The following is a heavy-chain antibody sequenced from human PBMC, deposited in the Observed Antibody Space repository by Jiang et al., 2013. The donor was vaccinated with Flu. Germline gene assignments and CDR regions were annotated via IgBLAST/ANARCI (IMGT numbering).Heavy chain of an antibody. Sequence: GAEVKKPGESLKISCKGSGYSFTSYWIGWVRQMPGKGLEWMGIISPSDSDTRYSPSFQGQVTISADKSISTAYLQWSSLKTSDTAIYYCAGPDYDVLTGANYYYYAMDVWGQGTTVTVSS. CDR1: GYSFTSYW. CDR3: AGPDYDVLTGANYYYYAMDV. D-gene: IGHD3-9*01. V-gene: IGHV5-51*01. CDR2: ISPSDSDT. J-gene: IGHJ6*02.